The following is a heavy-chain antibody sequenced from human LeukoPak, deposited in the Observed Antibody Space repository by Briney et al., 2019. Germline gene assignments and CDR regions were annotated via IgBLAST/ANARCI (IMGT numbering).Heavy chain of an antibody. CDR3: AKHYGSGSRGDY. CDR2: ISYDGSNK. J-gene: IGHJ4*02. V-gene: IGHV3-30*18. Sequence: GGSLRLSCAASGFTFSKYWMHWVRHAPGKGLEWVSVISYDGSNKYYADSVKGRFTIYRDNYKDTLYLQMNSLRAEDTAVYYCAKHYGSGSRGDYWGQGTLVTVSS. CDR1: GFTFSKYW. D-gene: IGHD3-10*01.